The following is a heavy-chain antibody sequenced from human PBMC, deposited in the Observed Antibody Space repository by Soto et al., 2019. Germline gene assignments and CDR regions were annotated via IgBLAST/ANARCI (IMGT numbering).Heavy chain of an antibody. J-gene: IGHJ4*02. CDR2: IYYSGST. D-gene: IGHD2-2*02. Sequence: SETLSLTCTVSGGSVSSGSYYWSWIRQPPGKGLEWIGYIYYSGSTNYNPSLKSRVTISVDTSKNQFSLKLSSVTAADTAVYYCAAKGYCTSTSCYNQYWGQGTLVTVSS. CDR1: GGSVSSGSYY. V-gene: IGHV4-61*01. CDR3: AAKGYCTSTSCYNQY.